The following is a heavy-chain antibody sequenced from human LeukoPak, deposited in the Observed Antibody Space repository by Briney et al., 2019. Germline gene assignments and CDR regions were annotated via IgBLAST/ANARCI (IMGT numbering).Heavy chain of an antibody. CDR2: FDPEDGET. J-gene: IGHJ4*02. Sequence: GASVKVSCKVSGYTLTELSMHWVRQAPGKGLEWMGGFDPEDGETIYAQKCQGRVTMTEDTSTDTAYMELSSLRSEDTAVYYCATSPQSSEYYFDYWGQGTLVTVSS. D-gene: IGHD3-22*01. CDR1: GYTLTELS. CDR3: ATSPQSSEYYFDY. V-gene: IGHV1-24*01.